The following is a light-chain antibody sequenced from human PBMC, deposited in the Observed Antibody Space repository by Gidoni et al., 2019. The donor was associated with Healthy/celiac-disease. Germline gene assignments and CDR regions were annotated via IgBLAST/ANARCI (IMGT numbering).Light chain of an antibody. CDR1: QSISSW. CDR2: DAS. J-gene: IGKJ3*01. V-gene: IGKV1-5*01. Sequence: DIQMTQSPSTLSASVGDRVTITCRASQSISSWLAWYQQKPGKAPKLLIYDASSLESGVPSRFSGSGSGTECTLTISSLQPDDFATYYCQQYNSYPFTFXPXTKVDIK. CDR3: QQYNSYPFT.